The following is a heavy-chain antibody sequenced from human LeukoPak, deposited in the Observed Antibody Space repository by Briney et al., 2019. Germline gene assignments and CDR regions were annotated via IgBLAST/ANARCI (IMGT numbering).Heavy chain of an antibody. CDR3: TGEYSSSIDFPTYFDY. Sequence: GGSLRLSCAASGFTFSNARMSWVRQAPRKGLECVARVKSKTGGWTTGYAARVKGRFTISRDDSKNTLYLQMNSLKTEDTAVYYCTGEYSSSIDFPTYFDYWGQGTLVTVSS. CDR1: GFTFSNAR. D-gene: IGHD6-6*01. CDR2: VKSKTGGWTT. J-gene: IGHJ4*02. V-gene: IGHV3-15*01.